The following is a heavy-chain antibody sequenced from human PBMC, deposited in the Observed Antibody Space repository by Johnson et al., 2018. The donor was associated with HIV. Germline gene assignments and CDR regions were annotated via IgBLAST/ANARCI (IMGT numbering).Heavy chain of an antibody. V-gene: IGHV3-66*01. CDR2: INSGGGT. CDR1: GLTVSSNY. D-gene: IGHD5-24*01. CDR3: ARGCRDGYTCDVFDV. Sequence: VQLVESGGGLVQPGGSLRLSCAASGLTVSSNYMTWVRQGPGKGLEWVSVINSGGGTYYADSVTCRFPISRDTSKNTLSLQMNSLRAEDTAVYFCARGCRDGYTCDVFDVWGQGTRVTVSS. J-gene: IGHJ3*01.